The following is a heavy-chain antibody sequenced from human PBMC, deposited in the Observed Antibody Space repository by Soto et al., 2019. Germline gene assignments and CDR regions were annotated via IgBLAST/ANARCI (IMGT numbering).Heavy chain of an antibody. CDR3: AREPRDDHLLSGGFDY. V-gene: IGHV3-11*01. CDR2: ISSGGSVI. D-gene: IGHD2-2*01. J-gene: IGHJ4*02. CDR1: GFTFSDYY. Sequence: GSLRLSCVASGFTFSDYYMSWFRQAPGKGLEWVSYISSGGSVIYSADSMKGRFTISRDNAKNSLYLQVNSLRAEDTAVYYCAREPRDDHLLSGGFDYWGQGPLLTVSS.